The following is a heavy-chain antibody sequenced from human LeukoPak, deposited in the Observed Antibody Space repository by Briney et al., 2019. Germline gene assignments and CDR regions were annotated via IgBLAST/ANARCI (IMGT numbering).Heavy chain of an antibody. J-gene: IGHJ4*02. D-gene: IGHD7-27*01. V-gene: IGHV3-23*01. CDR2: ITGSGGTT. CDR1: GFTFSSYA. Sequence: GGSLRLSCAASGFTFSSYAMSWVRQAPGKGLEWVSVITGSGGTTYYVDSVKGRFTISRDNSKNTLYLQMNSLRAEDTAVYYCAKDSRSWGWGPFHYDYWGQGTLVTVSS. CDR3: AKDSRSWGWGPFHYDY.